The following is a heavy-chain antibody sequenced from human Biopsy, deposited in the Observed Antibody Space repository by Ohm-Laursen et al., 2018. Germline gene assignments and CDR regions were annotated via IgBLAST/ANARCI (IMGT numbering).Heavy chain of an antibody. CDR2: IGGSGGGT. CDR3: ARPMSRVVAYGMDV. J-gene: IGHJ6*02. Sequence: SLRLSCAASGLRFSMYAMSWVRQAPGKGLEWVSAIGGSGGGTYYADSVKGRFTISRDDSKNTVYLQMNSLRVEDRAVYYCARPMSRVVAYGMDVWGLGTTVTVSS. CDR1: GLRFSMYA. D-gene: IGHD2-15*01. V-gene: IGHV3-23*01.